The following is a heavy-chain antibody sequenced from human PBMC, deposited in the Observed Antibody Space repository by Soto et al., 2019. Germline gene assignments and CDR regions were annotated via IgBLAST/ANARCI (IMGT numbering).Heavy chain of an antibody. CDR3: ARNGGSTWYYFDS. J-gene: IGHJ4*02. D-gene: IGHD6-13*01. CDR1: GGSFTGYY. V-gene: IGHV4-34*01. Sequence: QVQLQQWGAGLLKPSETLSLTCAVNGGSFTGYYGAWIRQSPGKGLEWIGEISHSGRTNYTPSLKSRVTIPVDPSKNQFSLKVSSVTAADTGMYYCARNGGSTWYYFDSWGQGTVVTVSS. CDR2: ISHSGRT.